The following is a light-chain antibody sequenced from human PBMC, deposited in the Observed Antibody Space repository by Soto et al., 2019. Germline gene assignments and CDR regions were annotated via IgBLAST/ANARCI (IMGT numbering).Light chain of an antibody. Sequence: IVMTQSPATLSVSPGERATLSCRASQSVSSNLAWYQQKPGQAPRLLIYGASTRATGIPARFSGSGSGTEFTLTISSLQSEDLAVYYCQQYNNWPPLTFGGGTKVEIK. CDR1: QSVSSN. V-gene: IGKV3-15*01. CDR2: GAS. J-gene: IGKJ4*01. CDR3: QQYNNWPPLT.